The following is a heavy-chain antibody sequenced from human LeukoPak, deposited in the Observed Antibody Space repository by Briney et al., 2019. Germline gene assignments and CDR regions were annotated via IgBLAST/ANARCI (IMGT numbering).Heavy chain of an antibody. D-gene: IGHD3-16*01. Sequence: GGSLRLSCAASGFTFTSYWMHWVRQAPGEGLVWVSRINNDGSSTTYADSVKGRFTISRDNAKNTLYLQMNSLRAEDTAVYYCARNAGGGVDYWGQGTLVTVSS. CDR2: INNDGSST. CDR1: GFTFTSYW. CDR3: ARNAGGGVDY. V-gene: IGHV3-74*01. J-gene: IGHJ4*02.